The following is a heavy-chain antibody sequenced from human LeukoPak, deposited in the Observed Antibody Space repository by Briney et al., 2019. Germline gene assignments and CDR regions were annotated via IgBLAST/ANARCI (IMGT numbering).Heavy chain of an antibody. Sequence: GASVRVSCKLFGNNLTEVSMNWVRQGPGKGLEWRGGFDPEEGRTLYAQKFQGRVTTTEDTSSDTAYMELSSLRSEDTAVYYCARDGVPTYCDNSGRNWFDPWGQGTQVTVSS. CDR1: GNNLTEVS. J-gene: IGHJ5*02. CDR2: FDPEEGRT. CDR3: ARDGVPTYCDNSGRNWFDP. V-gene: IGHV1-24*01. D-gene: IGHD3-22*01.